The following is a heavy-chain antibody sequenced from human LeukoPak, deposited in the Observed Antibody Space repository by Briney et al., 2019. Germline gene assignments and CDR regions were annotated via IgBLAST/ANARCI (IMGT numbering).Heavy chain of an antibody. J-gene: IGHJ6*03. V-gene: IGHV3-21*01. CDR3: ARVYCSSTSCYAWDYYYMDV. D-gene: IGHD2-2*01. CDR2: ISSSSSYI. Sequence: GGSLRLSCAASGFTFSSYSMNWVRQAPGKGLEWVSSISSSSSYIYYADSVKGRFTISRDNAKNSLYLQMNSLRAEDTAVYYCARVYCSSTSCYAWDYYYMDVWGKGTTVTVSS. CDR1: GFTFSSYS.